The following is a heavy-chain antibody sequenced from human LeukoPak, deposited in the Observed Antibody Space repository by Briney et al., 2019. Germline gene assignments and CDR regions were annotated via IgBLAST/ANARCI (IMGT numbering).Heavy chain of an antibody. CDR1: GFTFSSYA. J-gene: IGHJ4*02. Sequence: PGGSLRLSCAASGFTFSSYAMSWVRQAPGKGLEWVSTISFNGGSTYYADSVKGRFTISRDNSKNTLYLQMNSLRAEDTAVYYCAREKYCSSTSCPGGYDYWGQGTLVTVSS. V-gene: IGHV3-23*01. D-gene: IGHD2-2*01. CDR3: AREKYCSSTSCPGGYDY. CDR2: ISFNGGST.